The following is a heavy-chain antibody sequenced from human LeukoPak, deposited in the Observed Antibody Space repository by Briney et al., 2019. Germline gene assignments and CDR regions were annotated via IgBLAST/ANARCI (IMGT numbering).Heavy chain of an antibody. CDR1: GFTFSSYA. V-gene: IGHV3-30-3*01. D-gene: IGHD4-17*01. CDR3: AKGNDYGDYVVYFDY. CDR2: ISYDGSNK. J-gene: IGHJ4*02. Sequence: SGGSLRLSCAASGFTFSSYAMHWVRQAPGKGLEWVAVISYDGSNKYYADSVKGRFTISRDNSKNTLYLQMNSLRAEDTAVYYCAKGNDYGDYVVYFDYWGQGTLVTVSS.